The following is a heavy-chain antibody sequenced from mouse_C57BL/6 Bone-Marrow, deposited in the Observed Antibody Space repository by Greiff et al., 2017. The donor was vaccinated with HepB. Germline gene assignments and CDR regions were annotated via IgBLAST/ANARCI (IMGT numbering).Heavy chain of an antibody. CDR2: IWSGGST. D-gene: IGHD2-3*01. Sequence: VQGVESGPGLVQPSQSLSITCTVSGFSLTSYGVHWVRQSPGKGLEWLGVIWSGGSTDYNAAFISRLSISKDNSKSQVFFKMNSLQADDTAIYYCARNLYDGYYLYAMDYWGQGTSVTVSS. J-gene: IGHJ4*01. V-gene: IGHV2-2*01. CDR1: GFSLTSYG. CDR3: ARNLYDGYYLYAMDY.